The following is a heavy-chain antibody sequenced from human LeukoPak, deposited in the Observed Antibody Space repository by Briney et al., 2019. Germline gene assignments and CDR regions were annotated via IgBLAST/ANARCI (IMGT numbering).Heavy chain of an antibody. V-gene: IGHV4-38-2*01. CDR1: GYSISSGYY. CDR2: MSHNRGT. CDR3: ASYYASGVSAYNYYGMDV. Sequence: SETLSLTCAVSGYSISSGYYWGWIRQPPGKGLEWIGSMSHNRGTYYNPSLKSRVTISMDTSKNQFSLRLSSVTAADTAVYYCASYYASGVSAYNYYGMDVWGKGTTVTVSS. D-gene: IGHD3-10*01. J-gene: IGHJ6*04.